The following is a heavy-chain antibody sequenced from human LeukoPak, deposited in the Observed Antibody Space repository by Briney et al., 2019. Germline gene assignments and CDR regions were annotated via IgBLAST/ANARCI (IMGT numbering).Heavy chain of an antibody. V-gene: IGHV3-74*01. CDR2: INSDGFSI. D-gene: IGHD3-16*01. Sequence: GGSLRLSCAASGFSFSAYWMHWVRQAPGKGLVWVSRINSDGFSIAYADSVKGRFAISRDNAKNTLYLHMNSLRAEDTAVYYCARFYGGSALDNWGQGTMVTVSS. CDR1: GFSFSAYW. J-gene: IGHJ3*02. CDR3: ARFYGGSALDN.